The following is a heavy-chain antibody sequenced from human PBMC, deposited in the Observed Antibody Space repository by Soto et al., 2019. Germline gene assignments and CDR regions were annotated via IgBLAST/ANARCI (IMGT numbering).Heavy chain of an antibody. CDR1: GFTFSDYY. J-gene: IGHJ4*02. CDR3: ARPYGDYAQAFDY. Sequence: QVQLVESGGGLVKPGGSPRLSCAASGFTFSDYYMSWIRQAPGKGLEWVSYISSSSSYTNYADSVKGRFTISRDNAKNSLYLQMNSLRAEDTAVYYCARPYGDYAQAFDYWGQGTLVTVSS. D-gene: IGHD4-17*01. CDR2: ISSSSSYT. V-gene: IGHV3-11*05.